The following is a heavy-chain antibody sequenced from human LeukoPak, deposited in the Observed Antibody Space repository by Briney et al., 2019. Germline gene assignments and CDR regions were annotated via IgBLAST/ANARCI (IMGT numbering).Heavy chain of an antibody. V-gene: IGHV1-69*04. D-gene: IGHD6-19*01. CDR3: ARGPYSSGWYDYYYYYMDV. J-gene: IGHJ6*03. Sequence: SVKVSCKASGGTFSSYAISWVRQAPGQGLEWMGRIIPILGIAIYAQKFQGRVTITADKSTSTAYMELSSLRSEDTAVYYCARGPYSSGWYDYYYYYMDVWGKGTTVTVSS. CDR2: IIPILGIA. CDR1: GGTFSSYA.